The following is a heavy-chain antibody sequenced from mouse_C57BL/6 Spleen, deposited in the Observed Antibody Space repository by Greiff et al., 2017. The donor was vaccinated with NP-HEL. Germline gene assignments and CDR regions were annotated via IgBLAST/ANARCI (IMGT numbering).Heavy chain of an antibody. CDR3: AKGYGSSYWYFVV. J-gene: IGHJ1*03. CDR1: GYTFTGYW. Sequence: QVQLKESGAELMKPGASVKLSCKATGYTFTGYWIEWVKQRPGHGLEWIGEILPGSGSTNYNEKVKGKATFTADTSANTAYMQLRSLTTEYSAIYYGAKGYGSSYWYFVVWGTGTTVTVSS. CDR2: ILPGSGST. D-gene: IGHD1-1*01. V-gene: IGHV1-9*01.